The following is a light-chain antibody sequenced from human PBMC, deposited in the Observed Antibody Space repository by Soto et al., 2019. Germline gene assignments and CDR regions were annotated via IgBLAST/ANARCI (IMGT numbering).Light chain of an antibody. CDR3: SSFTSSGTLV. CDR2: DVS. V-gene: IGLV2-14*03. J-gene: IGLJ2*01. CDR1: TSDVGAYNY. Sequence: QSALTQPASVSGSPGQSITISCTGTTSDVGAYNYVSWYQHHPGKAPKLMIYDVSNRPSGVSYRFSGSKSGNTASLTISELQAEDVADYYCSSFTSSGTLVFGGGTKLTVL.